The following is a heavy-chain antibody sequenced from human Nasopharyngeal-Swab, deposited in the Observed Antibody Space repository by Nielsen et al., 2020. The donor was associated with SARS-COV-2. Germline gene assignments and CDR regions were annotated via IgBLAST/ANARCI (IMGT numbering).Heavy chain of an antibody. CDR1: GGSFSGHY. Sequence: SQTLSLTCAVYGGSFSGHYWSWIRQSPGEGLEWIGEINHSGSINYNLSLKSRVTISVETSKNQFSLKLSSVTAADTAVYYCARGRGITVTTPSPVFDYWGQGTLVTVSS. CDR3: ARGRGITVTTPSPVFDY. D-gene: IGHD1-20*01. V-gene: IGHV4-34*01. J-gene: IGHJ4*02. CDR2: INHSGSI.